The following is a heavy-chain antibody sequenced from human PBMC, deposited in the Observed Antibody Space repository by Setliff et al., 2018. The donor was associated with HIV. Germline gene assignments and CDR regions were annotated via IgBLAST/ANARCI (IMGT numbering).Heavy chain of an antibody. J-gene: IGHJ4*02. D-gene: IGHD6-19*01. CDR2: IRSKAYGGTP. CDR3: ARGVPAVTGYHFDY. V-gene: IGHV3-49*04. Sequence: TGGSLRLSCTASGFTFGDYLMSWVRQAPGKGLEWVGFIRSKAYGGTPEYAASLGGRFTISRDDSKSIAYLQMSSLQTEDTAVYYCARGVPAVTGYHFDYWGQGTLVTVSS. CDR1: GFTFGDYL.